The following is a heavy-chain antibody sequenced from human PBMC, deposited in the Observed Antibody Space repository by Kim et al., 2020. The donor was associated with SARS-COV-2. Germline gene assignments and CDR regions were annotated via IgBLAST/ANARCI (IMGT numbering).Heavy chain of an antibody. CDR2: ISSSGSTI. Sequence: GGSLRLSCAASGFTFSDYYMSWIRQAPGKGLEWVSYISSSGSTIYYADSVKGRFTISRDNAKNSLYLQMNSLRAEDTAVYYCAREGPGIAAAVGPGGYYGMDVWGQGTTVTVSS. V-gene: IGHV3-11*01. J-gene: IGHJ6*02. CDR3: AREGPGIAAAVGPGGYYGMDV. CDR1: GFTFSDYY. D-gene: IGHD6-13*01.